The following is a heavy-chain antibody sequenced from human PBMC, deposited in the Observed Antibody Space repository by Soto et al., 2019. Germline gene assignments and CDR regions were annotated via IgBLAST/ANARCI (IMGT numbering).Heavy chain of an antibody. CDR3: TTVTDSGYDSDFDY. J-gene: IGHJ4*02. V-gene: IGHV3-15*01. D-gene: IGHD5-12*01. Sequence: LRLSCAASGFTFSNAWMSWVRQAPGKGLEWVGRIKSKTDGGTTDYAAPVKGRFTISRDDSKNTLYLQMNSLKTEDTAVYYCTTVTDSGYDSDFDYWGQGTLVTVSS. CDR2: IKSKTDGGTT. CDR1: GFTFSNAW.